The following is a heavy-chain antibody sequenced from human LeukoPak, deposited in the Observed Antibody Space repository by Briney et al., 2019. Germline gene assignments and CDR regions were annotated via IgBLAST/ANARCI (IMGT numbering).Heavy chain of an antibody. D-gene: IGHD3-10*01. V-gene: IGHV3-21*04. J-gene: IGHJ5*02. CDR2: ISTSNSYI. CDR3: AKGPLWFGELLESNWFDP. Sequence: GGSLRLSCAASGFSFSSYPLNWVRQAPGKGLEWVSSISTSNSYIYYADSVKGRFTISRDNAKNSLYLQMNSLRAEDTAVYYCAKGPLWFGELLESNWFDPWGQGTLVTVSS. CDR1: GFSFSSYP.